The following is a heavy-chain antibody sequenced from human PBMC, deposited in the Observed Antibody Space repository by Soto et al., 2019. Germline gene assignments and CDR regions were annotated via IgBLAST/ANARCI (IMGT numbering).Heavy chain of an antibody. D-gene: IGHD6-25*01. V-gene: IGHV4-59*07. CDR2: IYYSGST. CDR3: ARSARLSQFDI. CDR1: SGSISSYY. Sequence: PSCTLSLTCTVSSGSISSYYWSLIRQPPGKGMEWIGYIYYSGSTNYNPSLKSRVTITVDTAKKHVSLKPNPFTAADTAVYYCARSARLSQFDIWGQGNLVTVSS. J-gene: IGHJ4*02.